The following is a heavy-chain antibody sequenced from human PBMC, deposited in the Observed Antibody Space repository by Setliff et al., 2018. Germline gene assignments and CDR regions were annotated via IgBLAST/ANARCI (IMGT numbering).Heavy chain of an antibody. CDR1: GFTFGDFA. CDR3: ARANDYGDSFDY. CDR2: IGGRGIST. Sequence: GGSLRLSCAASGFTFGDFAMTWVRQAPGKGLEWVSGIGGRGISTYYADSVKGRFTISRDNAKNSLYLEMDSLRAQDTAVYYCARANDYGDSFDYWGRGTLVTVSS. J-gene: IGHJ4*02. V-gene: IGHV3-23*01. D-gene: IGHD4-17*01.